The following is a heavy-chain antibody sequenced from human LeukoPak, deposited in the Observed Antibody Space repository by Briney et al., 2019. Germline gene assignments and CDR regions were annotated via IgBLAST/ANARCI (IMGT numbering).Heavy chain of an antibody. CDR3: ARLRGYSFDV. CDR2: VNPSGGGT. V-gene: IGHV1-46*01. CDR1: GYTLTELS. J-gene: IGHJ3*01. Sequence: ASVKVSCKVSGYTLTELSIHWVRQAPGQGLQWMGTVNPSGGGTSYAQMFQGRVTMTSDKSTSTVHMDLKSLTSDDTAVYYCARLRGYSFDVWGQGTLVTVSS. D-gene: IGHD2-15*01.